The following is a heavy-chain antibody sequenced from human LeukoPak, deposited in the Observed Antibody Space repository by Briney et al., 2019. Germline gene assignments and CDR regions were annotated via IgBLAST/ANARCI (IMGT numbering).Heavy chain of an antibody. CDR1: GGSISSYY. J-gene: IGHJ4*02. Sequence: SETLSLTCTVSGGSISSYYWSWIRQPPGKGLEWIGYIYYSGSTNYNPSLKSRVTISVDTSKNQFSLKLSSVTAADTAVYYCARGKGFGELFGWGQGTLVTVSS. CDR3: ARGKGFGELFG. D-gene: IGHD3-10*01. V-gene: IGHV4-59*12. CDR2: IYYSGST.